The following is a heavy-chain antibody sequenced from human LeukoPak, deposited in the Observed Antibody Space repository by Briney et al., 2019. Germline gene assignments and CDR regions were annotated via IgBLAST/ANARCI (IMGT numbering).Heavy chain of an antibody. V-gene: IGHV3-21*01. CDR2: ISIASSD. Sequence: GESLRLSCAASGFTFSSNAVNCVRQAPGKGLEWVSSISIASSDNYADSVKGRFTISRDNAKNSLSLQMDSLRAEDTAVYYCARTAGYNYYYGMGVWGQSTGLSVSS. J-gene: IGHJ6*02. CDR1: GFTFSSNA. CDR3: ARTAGYNYYYGMGV.